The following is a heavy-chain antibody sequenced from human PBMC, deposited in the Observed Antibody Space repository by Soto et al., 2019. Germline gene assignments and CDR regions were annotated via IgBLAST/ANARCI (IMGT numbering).Heavy chain of an antibody. J-gene: IGHJ4*02. D-gene: IGHD5-18*01. CDR1: GDSIRNGVFY. Sequence: PSETLSLTCSVSGDSIRNGVFYWSWIRQLPGRGLEWIGYIHNSGTTYFNPSLKSRIDMSVDTFKNHFSLKLSSVTAADTAVYYCEKESRSGYSYGTFDSWGQVTLVTVYS. V-gene: IGHV4-31*03. CDR3: EKESRSGYSYGTFDS. CDR2: IHNSGTT.